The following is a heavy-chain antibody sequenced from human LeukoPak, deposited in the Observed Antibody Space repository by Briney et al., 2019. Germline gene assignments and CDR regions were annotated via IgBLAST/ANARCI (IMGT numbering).Heavy chain of an antibody. V-gene: IGHV3-66*02. CDR1: GFTVSGDF. D-gene: IGHD5-24*01. J-gene: IGHJ4*02. CDR3: ARGLEMTDPFGY. CDR2: IYSGQNT. Sequence: GGSLRLSCAASGFTVSGDFMSWVRQAPGKGLEWVSVIYSGQNTYYADSVKGRFTISRDNSKNTVYLQMNRLRVEDTAVYYCARGLEMTDPFGYWGQGTLVTVSS.